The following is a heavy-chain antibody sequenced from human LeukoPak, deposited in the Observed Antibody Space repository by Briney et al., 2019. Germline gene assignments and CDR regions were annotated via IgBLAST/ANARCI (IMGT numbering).Heavy chain of an antibody. V-gene: IGHV3-23*01. CDR3: AKVRLYGDYPEIDY. CDR1: GFTFSSYA. D-gene: IGHD4-17*01. CDR2: TSGSGGRT. Sequence: GGSLRLSCVASGFTFSSYAINWVRQAPGKGLKWVSGTSGSGGRTYYADSVKGRFTISRENSKNTLYLQMNSLRAEDTAVYYCAKVRLYGDYPEIDYWGQGTLVAVSS. J-gene: IGHJ4*02.